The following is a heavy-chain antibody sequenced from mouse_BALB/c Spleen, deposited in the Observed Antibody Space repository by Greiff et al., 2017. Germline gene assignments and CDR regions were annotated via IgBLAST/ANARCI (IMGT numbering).Heavy chain of an antibody. V-gene: IGHV5-9-4*01. CDR2: ISSGGSYT. D-gene: IGHD2-12*01. CDR3: ARPLLLYSPWFAY. J-gene: IGHJ3*01. Sequence: EVQRVESGGGLVKPGGSLKLSCAASGFTFSSYAMSWVRQSPEKRLEWVAEISSGGSYTYYPDTVTGRFTISRDNAKNTLYLEMSSLRSEDTAMYYCARPLLLYSPWFAYWGQGTLVTVSA. CDR1: GFTFSSYA.